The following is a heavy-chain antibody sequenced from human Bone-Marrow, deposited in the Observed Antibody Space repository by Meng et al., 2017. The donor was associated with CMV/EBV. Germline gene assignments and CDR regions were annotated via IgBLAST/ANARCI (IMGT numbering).Heavy chain of an antibody. CDR3: ARGRIAAIPLDY. Sequence: VQRVQTGADGGTLDASGMVYCYASGYTFTGDSMVGLRQAPGQGLEWRGWINPDSGGTIDAQTFTGRVTMTRDTSNSPAYMELSRLRSDDTAVYYCARGRIAAIPLDYWGQGTLVTVSS. CDR2: INPDSGGT. V-gene: IGHV1-2*02. J-gene: IGHJ4*02. CDR1: GYTFTGDS. D-gene: IGHD2-15*01.